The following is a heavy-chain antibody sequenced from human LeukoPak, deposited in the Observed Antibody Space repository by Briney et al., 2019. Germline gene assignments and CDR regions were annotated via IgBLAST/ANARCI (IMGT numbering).Heavy chain of an antibody. Sequence: SETLSLTRTVSAVSISGYFWSWLRQPPGKGLEWIGYIYYSGSTNYKPSLKSRVTISVDASKNQFSLKLSSVTAADTAVYYCARFPGSGSYYSGVDYWGQGTLVTVSS. CDR2: IYYSGST. J-gene: IGHJ4*02. CDR3: ARFPGSGSYYSGVDY. CDR1: AVSISGYF. D-gene: IGHD3-10*01. V-gene: IGHV4-59*01.